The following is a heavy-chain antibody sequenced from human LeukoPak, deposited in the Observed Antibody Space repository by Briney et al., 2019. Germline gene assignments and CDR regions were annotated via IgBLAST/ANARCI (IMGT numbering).Heavy chain of an antibody. J-gene: IGHJ4*02. D-gene: IGHD6-19*01. CDR1: GGSISNFY. CDR2: VYYSGST. CDR3: ARHGVYSSGWFVFDY. Sequence: PSETLSLTCTVSGGSISNFYWSWIRQPPGKGLKWIGYVYYSGSTNYNPSLKSRVTISVNTSKNQFSLKLSSVTAADTAVYYCARHGVYSSGWFVFDYWGQGTLVTVSS. V-gene: IGHV4-59*08.